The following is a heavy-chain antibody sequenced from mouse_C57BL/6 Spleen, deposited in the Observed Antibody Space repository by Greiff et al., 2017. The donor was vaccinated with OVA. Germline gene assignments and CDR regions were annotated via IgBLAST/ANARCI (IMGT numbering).Heavy chain of an antibody. CDR2: IDPNSGGT. Sequence: QQSCKASGYTFTSYWMHWVKQRPGRGLEWIGRIDPNSGGTKYNEKFKSKATLTVDKPSSTAYMQLSSLTSEDSAVYYCARGGITTVVADYWGQGTTLTVSS. CDR1: GYTFTSYW. J-gene: IGHJ2*01. V-gene: IGHV1-72*01. CDR3: ARGGITTVVADY. D-gene: IGHD1-1*01.